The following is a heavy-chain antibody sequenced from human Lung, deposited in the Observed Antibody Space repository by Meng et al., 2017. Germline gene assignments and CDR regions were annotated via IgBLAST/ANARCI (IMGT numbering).Heavy chain of an antibody. Sequence: QVQLVQSGADVKKFGASVKVSCNASGYTFTAYYIHWVRQAPGQGLEWMGRINPNSGGTNFAQKFQGRVIMTRDTSISTAYMELSSLGFDDTAVYYCAKALGWGSSPDYWGQGILVTVSS. D-gene: IGHD2-21*01. V-gene: IGHV1-2*06. CDR1: GYTFTAYY. J-gene: IGHJ4*02. CDR2: INPNSGGT. CDR3: AKALGWGSSPDY.